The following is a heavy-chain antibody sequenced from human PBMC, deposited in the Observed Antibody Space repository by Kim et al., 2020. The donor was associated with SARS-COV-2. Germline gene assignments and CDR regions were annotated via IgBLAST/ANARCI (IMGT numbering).Heavy chain of an antibody. Sequence: SETLSLTCAVSGGSISSSNWWSWVRQPPGKGLEWIGEIYHSGSTNYNPSLKSRVTISVDKSKNQFSLKLSSVTAADTAVYYCASLSIAAAGRWSTSHDYWGQGTLVTVSS. V-gene: IGHV4-4*02. J-gene: IGHJ4*02. CDR2: IYHSGST. CDR1: GGSISSSNW. D-gene: IGHD6-13*01. CDR3: ASLSIAAAGRWSTSHDY.